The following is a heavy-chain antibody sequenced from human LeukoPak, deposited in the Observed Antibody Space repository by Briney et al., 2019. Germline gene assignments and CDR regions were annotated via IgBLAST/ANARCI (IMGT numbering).Heavy chain of an antibody. D-gene: IGHD3-22*01. J-gene: IGHJ5*02. CDR1: GGSISSYY. V-gene: IGHV4-59*01. CDR3: ARRPHNYSDSSGYYFDP. Sequence: SETLSLTCTVSGGSISSYYWSWIRQPPGKGLEWIGYIYYSGSTNYNPSLKSRVTISVDTSKNQFSLKLSSVTAADTAVYYCARRPHNYSDSSGYYFDPWGQGNLVTVSS. CDR2: IYYSGST.